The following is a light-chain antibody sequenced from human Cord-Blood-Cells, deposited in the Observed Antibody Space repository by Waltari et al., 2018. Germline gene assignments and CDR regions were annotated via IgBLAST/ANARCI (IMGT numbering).Light chain of an antibody. CDR2: DVS. V-gene: IGLV2-11*01. CDR1: SSDVGGYKY. CDR3: CSYAGSYV. Sequence: QSALTQPRSVSGSPGQSVTISGTGTSSDVGGYKYVSWYQQHPGKAPKLRIYDVSKRPSAVPDRFSGPRSGNPAPLAISGLQAEDWADDSCCSYAGSYVFGPGPTVTGL. J-gene: IGLJ1*01.